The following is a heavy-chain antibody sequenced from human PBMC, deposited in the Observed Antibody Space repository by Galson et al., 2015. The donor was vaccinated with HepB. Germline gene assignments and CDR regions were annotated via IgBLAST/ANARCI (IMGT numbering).Heavy chain of an antibody. D-gene: IGHD6-19*01. Sequence: SLRLSCAVSGFTFSSYGMHWVRQAPGKGLEWVAVIWYDGSNKYYADSVKGRFTISRDNSKNTLYLQMNSLRAEDTAVYYCARADSSGWDYFDYWGQGTLVTVSS. CDR3: ARADSSGWDYFDY. CDR2: IWYDGSNK. CDR1: GFTFSSYG. J-gene: IGHJ4*02. V-gene: IGHV3-33*08.